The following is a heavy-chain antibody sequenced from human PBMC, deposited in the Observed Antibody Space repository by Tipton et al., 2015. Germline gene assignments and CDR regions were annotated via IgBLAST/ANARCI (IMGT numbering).Heavy chain of an antibody. Sequence: TLSLTCTVSGGSVSTSNYYWGWIRQSPGKGLEWIGYISYSGSTHYNPSLKSRITISLNTSKNQFSLKMSSVTAADTAVYFCARDLEHGMDVWGQGTTVTVSS. CDR3: ARDLEHGMDV. J-gene: IGHJ6*02. V-gene: IGHV4-61*01. CDR1: GGSVSTSNYY. CDR2: ISYSGST.